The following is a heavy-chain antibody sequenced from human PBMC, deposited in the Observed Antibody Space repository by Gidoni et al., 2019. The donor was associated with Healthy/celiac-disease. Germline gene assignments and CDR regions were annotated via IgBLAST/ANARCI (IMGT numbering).Heavy chain of an antibody. D-gene: IGHD2-2*01. CDR3: ARGDGYCSSTSCYGEAAFDI. Sequence: QLKLQESGSGLVKPSQNLSLTCAVSGGSIRRGAYSWSWIRQPPGKGLEWIGYSYHSGSTYYNPSLKSRVTISVDMSKNQFPLKLGSVTAADPAVYYCARGDGYCSSTSCYGEAAFDIWGQGTMVTVSS. CDR1: GGSIRRGAYS. J-gene: IGHJ3*02. V-gene: IGHV4-30-2*01. CDR2: SYHSGST.